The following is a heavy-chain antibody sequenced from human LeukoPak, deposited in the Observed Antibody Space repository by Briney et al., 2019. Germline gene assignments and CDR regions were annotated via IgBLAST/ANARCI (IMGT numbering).Heavy chain of an antibody. CDR2: IKQDGSDK. CDR3: AIIPRAAAGPSARSPFHY. CDR1: GLIFSNYW. Sequence: PGGSLRLSCAASGLIFSNYWMTWVRQAPGKGLEWVANIKQDGSDKYYVDSVKGRFTISRDNAKNSLYLQMNSLRAEDTAVYYCAIIPRAAAGPSARSPFHYWGQGTLVTVSS. J-gene: IGHJ4*02. V-gene: IGHV3-7*01. D-gene: IGHD6-13*01.